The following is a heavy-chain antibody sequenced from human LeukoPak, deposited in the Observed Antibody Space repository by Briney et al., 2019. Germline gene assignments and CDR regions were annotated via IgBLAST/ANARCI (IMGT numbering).Heavy chain of an antibody. D-gene: IGHD6-13*01. CDR2: IYTSGST. V-gene: IGHV4-4*07. Sequence: SETLSLTCTVSGGSISSYYWSWIRQPAGKGLEWIGRIYTSGSTNYNPSLKSRVTMSVDTSKNQFSLKLRSVTAADTAVYYCARDAVRGAIAAAGTRFDPWGQGTLVTVSS. J-gene: IGHJ5*02. CDR1: GGSISSYY. CDR3: ARDAVRGAIAAAGTRFDP.